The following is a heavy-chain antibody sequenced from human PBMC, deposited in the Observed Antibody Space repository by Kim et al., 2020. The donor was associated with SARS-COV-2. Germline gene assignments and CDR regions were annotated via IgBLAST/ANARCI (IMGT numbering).Heavy chain of an antibody. J-gene: IGHJ6*02. Sequence: ASVKVSCKASGYTFTSYGISWVRQAPGQGLEWMGWISAYNGNTNYAQKLQGRVTMTTDTSTSTAYMELRSLRSDDTAVYYCARESYGSGSYQTYYYYYGMDVWGQGTTVTVSS. D-gene: IGHD3-10*01. CDR2: ISAYNGNT. V-gene: IGHV1-18*01. CDR1: GYTFTSYG. CDR3: ARESYGSGSYQTYYYYYGMDV.